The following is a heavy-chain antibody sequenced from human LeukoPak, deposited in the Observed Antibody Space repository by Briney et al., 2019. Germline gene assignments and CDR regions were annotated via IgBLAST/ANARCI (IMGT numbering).Heavy chain of an antibody. J-gene: IGHJ4*02. Sequence: PSETLSLTCAVYGESFSAYFWHWIRQAPPKPLQYIGEINHRGSSHYNPSLKTRVTLSVDTSKNQFSLKLTSVTAPDTAVYFCARGSSFDGYCSAGACDAGYYDSWGQGTPVTVSS. CDR3: ARGSSFDGYCSAGACDAGYYDS. CDR1: GESFSAYF. CDR2: INHRGSS. V-gene: IGHV4-34*01. D-gene: IGHD2-15*01.